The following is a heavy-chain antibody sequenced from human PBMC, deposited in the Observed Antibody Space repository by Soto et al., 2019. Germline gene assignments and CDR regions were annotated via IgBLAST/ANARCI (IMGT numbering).Heavy chain of an antibody. CDR2: IWYDGSNK. D-gene: IGHD6-6*01. V-gene: IGHV3-33*01. Sequence: QVQLVESGGGVVQPGRSLRLSCAASGFTFSSYGMHWVRQAPGKGLEWVAVIWYDGSNKYYADSGQGGVTISRDNSKNTPYLQMNSLRAEDTAVYYCSGGGSIAAPRMRGGNDYWGQGTLVTVSS. J-gene: IGHJ4*02. CDR3: SGGGSIAAPRMRGGNDY. CDR1: GFTFSSYG.